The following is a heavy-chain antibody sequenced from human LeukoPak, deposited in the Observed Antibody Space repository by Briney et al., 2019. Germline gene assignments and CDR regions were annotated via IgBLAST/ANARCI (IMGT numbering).Heavy chain of an antibody. Sequence: GGSLRLSCAASGFTFSSYDMTWVRQAPGKGLEWVSYISNSGNTIYYADSVKGRFTISRDNSPYLQMNSLRAEDTAVYYCARSRSGTYYNADVWGKGTTVTISS. CDR1: GFTFSSYD. CDR2: ISNSGNTI. D-gene: IGHD3-10*01. CDR3: ARSRSGTYYNADV. J-gene: IGHJ6*04. V-gene: IGHV3-48*01.